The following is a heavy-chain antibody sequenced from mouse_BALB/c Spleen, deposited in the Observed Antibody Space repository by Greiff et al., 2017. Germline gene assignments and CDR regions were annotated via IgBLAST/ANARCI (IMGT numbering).Heavy chain of an antibody. CDR3: AREGNYGYVDY. CDR2: IWAGGST. J-gene: IGHJ2*01. D-gene: IGHD1-1*01. V-gene: IGHV2-9*02. CDR1: GFSLTSYG. Sequence: VKLVESGPGLVAPSQSLSITCTVSGFSLTSYGVHWVRQPPGKGLEWLGVIWAGGSTNYNPALMSRLSSSKDNSKGQVFLKINSLQTDDTAMYYCAREGNYGYVDYVGQGTTRTVSS.